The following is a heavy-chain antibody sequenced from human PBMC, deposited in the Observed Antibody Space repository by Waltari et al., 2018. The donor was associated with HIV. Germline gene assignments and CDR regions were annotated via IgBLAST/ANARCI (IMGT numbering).Heavy chain of an antibody. CDR1: GYTFTGYY. V-gene: IGHV1-2*02. J-gene: IGHJ5*02. Sequence: QVQLVQSGAEVKKPGASVKVSCKASGYTFTGYYMHWARQAPGQGLEWMGWINPNSGGKNYAQKFQGRVTMTRDTSISTAYMELSRLRSDDTAVYYCARGPPYYYGLGSPGGGWFDPWGQGTLVTVSS. CDR3: ARGPPYYYGLGSPGGGWFDP. D-gene: IGHD3-10*01. CDR2: INPNSGGK.